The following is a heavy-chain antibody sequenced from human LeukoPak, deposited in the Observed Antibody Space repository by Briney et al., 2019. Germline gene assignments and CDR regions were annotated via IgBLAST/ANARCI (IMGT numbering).Heavy chain of an antibody. J-gene: IGHJ4*02. Sequence: GGSLRLSCAASGFTFSSYAMHWVRQAPGKGLEWVAVISYDGSNKYYADSAKGRFTISRDNSKNTLYLQMNSLRAEDTAVYYCARDWAAAGYFDYWGQGTLVTVSS. D-gene: IGHD6-13*01. CDR1: GFTFSSYA. CDR2: ISYDGSNK. V-gene: IGHV3-30-3*01. CDR3: ARDWAAAGYFDY.